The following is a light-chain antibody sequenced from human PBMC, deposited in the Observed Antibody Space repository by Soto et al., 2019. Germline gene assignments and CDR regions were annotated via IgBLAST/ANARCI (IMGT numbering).Light chain of an antibody. CDR1: SGHSSYI. Sequence: QLVLTQSSSASASLGSSVTLTCTLSSGHSSYIIAWHQQQPGKAPRYLMKLEGSGSYNKGSGVPDRFSGSSSGADLYLTISNLQVEDEDDYYCETWDFNTRVFGGGTKLTVL. CDR2: LEGSGSY. J-gene: IGLJ3*02. V-gene: IGLV4-60*02. CDR3: ETWDFNTRV.